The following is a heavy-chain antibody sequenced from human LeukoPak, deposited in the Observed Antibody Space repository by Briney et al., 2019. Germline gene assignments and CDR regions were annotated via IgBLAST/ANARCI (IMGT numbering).Heavy chain of an antibody. CDR1: GFTFSSYA. Sequence: PGRSLRLSCAASGFTFSSYAMHWVRQAPGKGLEWVAVISYDGSNKYYADSVKGRFTISRDNSKNTLYLQMNSLRAEDTAVYYCARGSGSYSSYFDYWGQGTLVTVSS. CDR2: ISYDGSNK. V-gene: IGHV3-30*04. D-gene: IGHD1-26*01. CDR3: ARGSGSYSSYFDY. J-gene: IGHJ4*02.